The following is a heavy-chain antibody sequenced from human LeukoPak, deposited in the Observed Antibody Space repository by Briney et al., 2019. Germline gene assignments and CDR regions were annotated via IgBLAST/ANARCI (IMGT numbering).Heavy chain of an antibody. Sequence: ASVKVSCKTSGCSFNDYYLHWVRQAPGQGLEGMGWINPNSGRTHYAPKFQGRVTLTTDTSITTAYMELSSLISGDIDLSYCARGSSDILTGYYHFWGQGTLVTVSS. V-gene: IGHV1-2*02. CDR3: ARGSSDILTGYYHF. J-gene: IGHJ4*02. D-gene: IGHD3-9*01. CDR1: GCSFNDYY. CDR2: INPNSGRT.